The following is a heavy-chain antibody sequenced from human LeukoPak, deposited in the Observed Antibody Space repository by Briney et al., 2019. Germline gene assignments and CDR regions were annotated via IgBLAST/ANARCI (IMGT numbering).Heavy chain of an antibody. CDR2: ISDYNGNT. J-gene: IGHJ5*02. V-gene: IGHV1-18*01. Sequence: ASVKVSCKASGYTFTIYGISWVRQAPGQGLEWMGWISDYNGNTNYAQKFQGRVTMTTDTSTSTANLELRSLRSDDTAVYYCARDGVPAAVSCPGRFDPWGQGTLVTVSS. CDR1: GYTFTIYG. D-gene: IGHD2-2*01. CDR3: ARDGVPAAVSCPGRFDP.